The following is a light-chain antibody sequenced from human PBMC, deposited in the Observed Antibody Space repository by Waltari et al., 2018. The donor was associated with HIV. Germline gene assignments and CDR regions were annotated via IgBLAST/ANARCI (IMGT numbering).Light chain of an antibody. J-gene: IGLJ2*01. Sequence: QSALTQPPSASGSPGQSVTISCTGTSSDVGGHDFVSWYQHPPGKVPKLLIYEVSKRPSGVPDRFSGSKSGNTASLTVSGLQGEDEGDYYCSSYAGSNNYVLFGGGTKLTVL. CDR1: SSDVGGHDF. CDR3: SSYAGSNNYVL. CDR2: EVS. V-gene: IGLV2-8*01.